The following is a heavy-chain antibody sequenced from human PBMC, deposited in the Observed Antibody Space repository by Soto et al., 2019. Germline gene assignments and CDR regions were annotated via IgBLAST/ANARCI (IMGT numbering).Heavy chain of an antibody. CDR3: ARSRLSGKLPLYHWFDH. D-gene: IGHD3-16*02. J-gene: IGHJ5*02. CDR2: IIPIFGTA. V-gene: IGHV1-69*01. CDR1: GGTLRSYS. Sequence: QVQLVQSGAEVKKPGSSVKVSCKASGGTLRSYSISWVRQAPGQGLEWMGGIIPIFGTANYAQKFQGRVTIIADESTSTAYMELNKLKSEETAVYYCARSRLSGKLPLYHWFDHWGQGTQVTVSS.